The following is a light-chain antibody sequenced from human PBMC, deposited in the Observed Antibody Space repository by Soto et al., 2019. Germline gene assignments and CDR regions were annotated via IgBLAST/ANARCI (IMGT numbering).Light chain of an antibody. V-gene: IGKV3-15*01. CDR1: QSVANN. CDR2: FAS. J-gene: IGKJ4*02. Sequence: EIGMTQSPATLSVSPGEKATLSCRASQSVANNLAWYQQKPGQAPRLAIYFASTSATGIPARFSGSGSGTEFTLTISSLQSEDFAVYYCQQYNKWPLTFGGGTKVETK. CDR3: QQYNKWPLT.